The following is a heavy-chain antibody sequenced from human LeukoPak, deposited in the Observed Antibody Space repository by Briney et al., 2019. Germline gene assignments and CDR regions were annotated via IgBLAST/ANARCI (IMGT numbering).Heavy chain of an antibody. CDR2: IYHSGST. D-gene: IGHD6-19*01. V-gene: IGHV4-38-2*02. Sequence: SETLSLTCAVSGYSISSGYYWGWIRQPPGKGLEWIGSIYHSGSTYYNPSLKSRVTISVDTSKNQFSLKLSSVTAADTAVYYCARDRRFAVAGIRGPDYWGQGTLVTVSP. J-gene: IGHJ4*02. CDR1: GYSISSGYY. CDR3: ARDRRFAVAGIRGPDY.